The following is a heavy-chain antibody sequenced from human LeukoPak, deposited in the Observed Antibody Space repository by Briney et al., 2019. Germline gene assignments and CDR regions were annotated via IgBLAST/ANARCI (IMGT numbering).Heavy chain of an antibody. CDR3: ARRAGGLARNNWFDP. Sequence: GGSLRLSCAASGFTFSSYSMNWVRQAPGKGLEWVSYISISSSIIYYADSVKGRFTISRDNAKNSLYLQMNSLTAEDTGVYYCARRAGGLARNNWFDPWGQGTLVTVSS. CDR2: ISISSSII. J-gene: IGHJ5*02. CDR1: GFTFSSYS. V-gene: IGHV3-48*01. D-gene: IGHD3-16*01.